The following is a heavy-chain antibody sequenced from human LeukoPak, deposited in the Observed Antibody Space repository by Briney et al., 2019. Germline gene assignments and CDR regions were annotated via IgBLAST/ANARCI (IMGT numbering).Heavy chain of an antibody. V-gene: IGHV3-23*01. CDR1: QFTFKNFA. J-gene: IGHJ4*02. Sequence: TFADSQFTFKNFAMSWVRQAPGKGLECVSAISGSGGRTYYADSVKGRFTISRDNAKNSLYLQMNSLRAEDTAVYYCARALDIVATITPIDYWGQGTLVTVSS. CDR3: ARALDIVATITPIDY. CDR2: ISGSGGRT. D-gene: IGHD5-12*01.